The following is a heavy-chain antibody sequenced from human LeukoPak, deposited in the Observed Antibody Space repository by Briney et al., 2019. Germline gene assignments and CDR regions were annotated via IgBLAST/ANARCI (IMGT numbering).Heavy chain of an antibody. J-gene: IGHJ4*02. CDR1: GGTFSSYA. V-gene: IGHV1-69*04. CDR2: IIPIYGIA. Sequence: ASVKVSCKASGGTFSSYAISWVRQAPGQGLEWMGRIIPIYGIANYAQKFQGRVTITADKSTSTAYMELSSLRSEDTAVYYCASDCSSTSCYGYWGQGTLVTVSS. CDR3: ASDCSSTSCYGY. D-gene: IGHD2-2*01.